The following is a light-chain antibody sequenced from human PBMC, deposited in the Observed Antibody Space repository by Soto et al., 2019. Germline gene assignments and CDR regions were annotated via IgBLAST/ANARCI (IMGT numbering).Light chain of an antibody. CDR3: SSYTSSTPWV. Sequence: QSVLTQPASVSGSPGQSITISCAGTSSDVGGYNYVSWYQQHPGKAPQLMIYEVSNRPSGVSNRFAGSKSGNTASLTIVGLQAEDEADYYCSSYTSSTPWVFGGGTQLTVL. J-gene: IGLJ3*02. CDR1: SSDVGGYNY. V-gene: IGLV2-14*01. CDR2: EVS.